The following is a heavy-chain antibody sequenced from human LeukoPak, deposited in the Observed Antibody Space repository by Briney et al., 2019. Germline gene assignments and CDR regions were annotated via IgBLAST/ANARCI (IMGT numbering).Heavy chain of an antibody. D-gene: IGHD2-21*02. CDR1: RYSFQSYW. Sequence: GESLKISCRSSRYSFQSYWIALVRQIPGKGLEWMGSNYPCESDIRYSPSFQGQVTFSADKSISTAYLQWSSLRASDTAMYFCARRAYWGGDCYSDIWGQGTMIIVSS. CDR3: ARRAYWGGDCYSDI. J-gene: IGHJ3*02. CDR2: NYPCESDI. V-gene: IGHV5-51*01.